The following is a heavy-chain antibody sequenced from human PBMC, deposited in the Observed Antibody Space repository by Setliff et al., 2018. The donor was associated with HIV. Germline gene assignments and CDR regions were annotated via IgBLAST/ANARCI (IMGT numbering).Heavy chain of an antibody. V-gene: IGHV4-34*01. J-gene: IGHJ5*02. D-gene: IGHD3-22*01. CDR3: ASFDYYDSSGYYNGCAP. Sequence: SETLSLTCAVYGGSFSLYYWSWLRQSPGKGLEWIGEIRQDGSANYNPSLKSRLTMSIDTSKRQFYLNLKSVTAADTAVYFCASFDYYDSSGYYNGCAPWGQGTLVTVSS. CDR2: IRQDGSA. CDR1: GGSFSLYY.